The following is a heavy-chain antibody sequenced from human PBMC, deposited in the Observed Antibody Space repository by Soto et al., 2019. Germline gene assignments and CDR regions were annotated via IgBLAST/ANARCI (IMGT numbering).Heavy chain of an antibody. CDR1: GGSISSSNW. CDR2: IYHSGST. Sequence: SETLSLTCAVSGGSISSSNWLSWVRQPPWKGLEWIGEIYHSGSTNYNPSLKSRVTISVDKSKNQFSLKLSSVTAADTAVYYCARDVWIAAAGYYYGMDVWGQGTTVTVSS. D-gene: IGHD6-13*01. J-gene: IGHJ6*02. CDR3: ARDVWIAAAGYYYGMDV. V-gene: IGHV4-4*02.